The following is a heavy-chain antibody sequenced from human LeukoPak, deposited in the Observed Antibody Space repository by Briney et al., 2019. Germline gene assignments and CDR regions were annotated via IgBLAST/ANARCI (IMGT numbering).Heavy chain of an antibody. D-gene: IGHD2-8*01. CDR1: GYIFTSFY. Sequence: GASVKVSCKASGYIFTSFYMYWVRQAPGQGLEWMGIINPSGGNTGYAQKFQGRVTMTRDTSTSTVYTELSSLRSEDTAVYYCAREGCTNGVCSNDYWGQGTLVTVSS. CDR2: INPSGGNT. CDR3: AREGCTNGVCSNDY. V-gene: IGHV1-46*01. J-gene: IGHJ4*02.